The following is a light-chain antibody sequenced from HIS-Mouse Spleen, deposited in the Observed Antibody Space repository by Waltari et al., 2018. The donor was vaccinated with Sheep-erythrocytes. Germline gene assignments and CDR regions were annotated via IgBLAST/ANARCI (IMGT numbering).Light chain of an antibody. CDR3: CSYAGSYTFV. Sequence: QSALTQPRSVSGSPGQSVTISCTGTSSDVGGYNYVSWYQQHPGKAPKLMISDVSKRPSGGPDRFSGSKSGNTASLTISGLQAEDEADYYCCSYAGSYTFVFGTGTKVTVL. CDR2: DVS. CDR1: SSDVGGYNY. J-gene: IGLJ1*01. V-gene: IGLV2-11*01.